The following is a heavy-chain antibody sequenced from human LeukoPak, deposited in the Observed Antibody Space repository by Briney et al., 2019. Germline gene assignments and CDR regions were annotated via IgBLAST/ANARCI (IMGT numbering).Heavy chain of an antibody. D-gene: IGHD4-23*01. J-gene: IGHJ4*02. Sequence: PGGSLRLSCAASGFTFSIYAMNWVRQAPGKGLEWVSAISGSGGSTHYADSVKGRFTISRDNSKNTPYLQMNGLRAEDTAVYYCAKGYYAGTPNMGYFDYWGQGTLVTVSS. CDR3: AKGYYAGTPNMGYFDY. CDR1: GFTFSIYA. V-gene: IGHV3-23*01. CDR2: ISGSGGST.